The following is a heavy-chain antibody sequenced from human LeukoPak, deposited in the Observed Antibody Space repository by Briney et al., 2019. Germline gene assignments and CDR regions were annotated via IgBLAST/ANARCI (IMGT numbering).Heavy chain of an antibody. J-gene: IGHJ4*02. CDR2: INPNNGGT. V-gene: IGHV1-2*06. CDR1: GYTFSGYY. D-gene: IGHD3-3*01. CDR3: ARTKSNYDFWSGYQGAHFDY. Sequence: ASVKVSCKASGYTFSGYYIHWVRQAPGQGLEWMGRINPNNGGTNYAQKFQGRVTMTRDTSTSTVYMELSSLRSEDTAVYYCARTKSNYDFWSGYQGAHFDYWGQGTLVTVSS.